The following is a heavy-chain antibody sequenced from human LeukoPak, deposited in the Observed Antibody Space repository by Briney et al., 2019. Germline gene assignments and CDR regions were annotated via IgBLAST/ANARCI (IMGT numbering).Heavy chain of an antibody. J-gene: IGHJ4*02. CDR1: GFSFSSYA. CDR2: ISGSGGNT. V-gene: IGHV3-23*01. Sequence: PGGSLRLSCAASGFSFSSYAMSWVRQAPGKGLEWVSAISGSGGNTYYADSVRGRFTISRDNPKNTLYLQMNSLRAEDTAIYYCAKVSWANYFDYWGQGTLVTVSS. CDR3: AKVSWANYFDY. D-gene: IGHD6-13*01.